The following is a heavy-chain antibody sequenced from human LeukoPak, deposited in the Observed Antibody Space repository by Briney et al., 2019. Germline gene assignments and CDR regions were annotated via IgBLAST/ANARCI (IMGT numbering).Heavy chain of an antibody. V-gene: IGHV4-39*01. CDR2: IYYSGNT. CDR3: ARLTSPSIRNWYFDL. Sequence: SETLSLTCTVSGVSISSSNSYWGWIRQPPGKGLEWIGSIYYSGNTYYNASLKSQVSISIDTSKNQFSLMLTSVTAADTAVYYCARLTSPSIRNWYFDLWGRGTLVTVSS. CDR1: GVSISSSNSY. D-gene: IGHD3-9*01. J-gene: IGHJ2*01.